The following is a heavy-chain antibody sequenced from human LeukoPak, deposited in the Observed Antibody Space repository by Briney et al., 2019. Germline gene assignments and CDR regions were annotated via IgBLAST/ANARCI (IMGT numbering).Heavy chain of an antibody. Sequence: GGSLRLSCAASGPTFSTYGMNWVRQAPGKGLECVAVVWYDGSLKYYRDSVKGRFTISRDNSKNTLYLQMNSLRVEDTAVYYCARGDGGGGTHPFDYWGQGNLVTVSS. CDR3: ARGDGGGGTHPFDY. V-gene: IGHV3-33*01. J-gene: IGHJ4*02. D-gene: IGHD2-15*01. CDR1: GPTFSTYG. CDR2: VWYDGSLK.